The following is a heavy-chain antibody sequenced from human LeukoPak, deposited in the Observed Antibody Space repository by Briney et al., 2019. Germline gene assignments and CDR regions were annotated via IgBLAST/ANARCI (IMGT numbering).Heavy chain of an antibody. J-gene: IGHJ4*02. CDR3: AKDLVSDYARGFDY. CDR1: GFTFSIYA. V-gene: IGHV3-23*01. Sequence: GGSLRLSCAASGFTFSIYAMSWVRQAPGKGLEWVSAITGSGGNTYYADSVKGRFTLSRDISKNTLYLQMNSLRAEDTALYYRAKDLVSDYARGFDYWGQGTLVTVSS. D-gene: IGHD3-22*01. CDR2: ITGSGGNT.